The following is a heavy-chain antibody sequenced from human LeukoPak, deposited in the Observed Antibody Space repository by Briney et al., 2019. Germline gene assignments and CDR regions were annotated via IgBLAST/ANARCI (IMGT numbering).Heavy chain of an antibody. CDR1: GGSVNGYY. V-gene: IGHV4-59*02. Sequence: SETLSLTCTVSGGSVNGYYWNWIRQAPGKGLEWIGFIHCSGLTVYSPSLQSRVSMSVDMSQNQFSLKLRSVTAADTAVYYCARGWPYFDYWGQGTLVTVSS. CDR3: ARGWPYFDY. CDR2: IHCSGLT. J-gene: IGHJ4*02.